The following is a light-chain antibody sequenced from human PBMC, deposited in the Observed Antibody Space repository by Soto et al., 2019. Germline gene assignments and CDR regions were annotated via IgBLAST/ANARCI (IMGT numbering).Light chain of an antibody. V-gene: IGKV1-5*03. J-gene: IGKJ4*01. CDR2: KAS. CDR1: QSISSW. Sequence: DIQMTQSPSTLSASVGDRVTITCRASQSISSWLAWYQQKPGKAPKPLIYKASSLESEVPSRFSGSGSGTEFTLTISSLQPDDFATYYCQQYNSYSLTFGGGTKVEIK. CDR3: QQYNSYSLT.